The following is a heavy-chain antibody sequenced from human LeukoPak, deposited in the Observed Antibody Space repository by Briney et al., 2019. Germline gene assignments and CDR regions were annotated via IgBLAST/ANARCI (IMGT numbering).Heavy chain of an antibody. CDR3: ARLRVVAAAYYFDY. Sequence: PSETLSLTCAVYGGSFSGYYWSWICQPPGKGLEWIGEINHSGSTNYNPSLKSRVTISVDTSKNQFSLKLSSVTAADTAVYYCARLRVVAAAYYFDYWGQGTLVTVSS. J-gene: IGHJ4*02. CDR2: INHSGST. D-gene: IGHD2-15*01. V-gene: IGHV4-34*01. CDR1: GGSFSGYY.